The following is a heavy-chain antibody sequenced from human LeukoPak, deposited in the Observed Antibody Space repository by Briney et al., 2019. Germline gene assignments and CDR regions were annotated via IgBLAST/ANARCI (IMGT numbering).Heavy chain of an antibody. CDR2: MNPNSGNT. V-gene: IGHV1-8*01. CDR3: TRGSSGRRDN. Sequence: ASVKVSCKASGYTFTSCDINWVRQATGQGLEWMGWMNPNSGNTGYGQSFQGRITMTRDISIGTAYMEMSNLTSENTAIYYCTRGSSGRRDNWGQGTLVTVSS. D-gene: IGHD6-19*01. J-gene: IGHJ4*02. CDR1: GYTFTSCD.